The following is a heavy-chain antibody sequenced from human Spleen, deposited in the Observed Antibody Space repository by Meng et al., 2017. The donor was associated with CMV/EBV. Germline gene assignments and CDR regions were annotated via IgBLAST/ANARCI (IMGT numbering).Heavy chain of an antibody. CDR1: GFIVSSDN. CDR2: LYIDGST. CDR3: ARALDHDYHDYYFDH. D-gene: IGHD4-17*01. J-gene: IGHJ4*02. V-gene: IGHV3-53*01. Sequence: SGFIVSSDNMNWVRQSPGKGLEWVSILYIDGSTSYAASVKGRFTISRDNSKNTLNLQMNSLRDEDTAIYYCARALDHDYHDYYFDHWGQGTLVTVSS.